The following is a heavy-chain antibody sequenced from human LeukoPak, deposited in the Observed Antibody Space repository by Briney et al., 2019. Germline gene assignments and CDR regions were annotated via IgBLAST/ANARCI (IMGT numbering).Heavy chain of an antibody. J-gene: IGHJ4*02. CDR3: ARDPVGSGGYPDENY. CDR1: GYTFTSYA. CDR2: IIPIFGTA. Sequence: SVKVSCKASGYTFTSYAISWVRQAPGQGLEWMGGIIPIFGTANYAQKFQGRVTITTDESTSTAYMELSSLRSEDTAVYYCARDPVGSGGYPDENYWGQGTLVTVSS. V-gene: IGHV1-69*05. D-gene: IGHD2-15*01.